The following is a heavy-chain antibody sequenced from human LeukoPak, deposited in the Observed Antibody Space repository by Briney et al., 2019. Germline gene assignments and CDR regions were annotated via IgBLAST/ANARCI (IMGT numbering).Heavy chain of an antibody. CDR2: ITAYNGNT. CDR3: AREAAAAVYCDH. D-gene: IGHD6-13*01. CDR1: GYTLTSYD. J-gene: IGHJ4*02. Sequence: ASVKVSCKASGYTLTSYDINWVRQAPGQGLEWMGWITAYNGNTKYAQKFQDRVTMTTDTSTSTAYMELRRLRSDDTAVYYCAREAAAAVYCDHWGQGTLVTVSS. V-gene: IGHV1-18*01.